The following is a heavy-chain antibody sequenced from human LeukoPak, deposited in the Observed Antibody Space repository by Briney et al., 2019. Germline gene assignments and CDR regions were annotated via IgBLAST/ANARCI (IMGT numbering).Heavy chain of an antibody. Sequence: PGGSLRLSCAASGFTFSSYSMNWVRQPPGKGLEWVSYISSSSSTLYYADSVKGRFTISRDNAKNSLYLQMNSLRDEDTAVYYCARGSEYSSGWLSDYWGQGTLVTVSS. D-gene: IGHD6-19*01. J-gene: IGHJ4*02. CDR1: GFTFSSYS. CDR3: ARGSEYSSGWLSDY. CDR2: ISSSSSTL. V-gene: IGHV3-48*02.